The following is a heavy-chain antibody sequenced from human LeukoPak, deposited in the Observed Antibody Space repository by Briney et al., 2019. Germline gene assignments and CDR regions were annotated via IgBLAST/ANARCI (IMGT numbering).Heavy chain of an antibody. Sequence: PSQTLSLTCTVSGASISSGGYYWSWLRQHPAKGLEWIGYIYYTGSPYYNPSLKSRVTMSVDTSKNQFSLTLSSVTAADTGVYYCANHCSGGTCYRYYFDHWGQGTLVTVSA. CDR1: GASISSGGYY. V-gene: IGHV4-31*03. D-gene: IGHD2-15*01. CDR3: ANHCSGGTCYRYYFDH. CDR2: IYYTGSP. J-gene: IGHJ4*02.